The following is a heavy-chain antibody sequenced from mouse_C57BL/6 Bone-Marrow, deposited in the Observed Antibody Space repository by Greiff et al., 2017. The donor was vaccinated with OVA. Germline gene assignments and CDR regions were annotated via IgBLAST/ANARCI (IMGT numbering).Heavy chain of an antibody. CDR1: GYTFTSYW. CDR3: ARGGKSITTVVRPYYAMDY. V-gene: IGHV1-72*01. J-gene: IGHJ4*01. CDR2: IDPNSGGT. Sequence: VQLQQPGAELVKPGASVKLSCKASGYTFTSYWMHWVKQRPGRGLEWIGRIDPNSGGTKYNEKFKSKATLTVDKPSSTAYMQLSSMTSEDSAVYYCARGGKSITTVVRPYYAMDYWGQGTSVTVSS. D-gene: IGHD1-1*01.